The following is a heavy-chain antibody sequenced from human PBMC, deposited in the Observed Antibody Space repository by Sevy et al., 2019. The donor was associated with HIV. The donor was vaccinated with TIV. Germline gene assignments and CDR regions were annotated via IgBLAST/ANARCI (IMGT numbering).Heavy chain of an antibody. CDR1: GGSITSLY. CDR3: AGENAWGRGYS. V-gene: IGHV4-59*08. J-gene: IGHJ4*02. Sequence: SETLSLTCTVSGGSITSLYYNWIRQPPGKGLEWIASIYYNGHINYNPSLNSRVTLSLDTSKNQFSLRLSSVTAADTAMYYCAGENAWGRGYSWGQGILVTVSS. D-gene: IGHD1-26*01. CDR2: IYYNGHI.